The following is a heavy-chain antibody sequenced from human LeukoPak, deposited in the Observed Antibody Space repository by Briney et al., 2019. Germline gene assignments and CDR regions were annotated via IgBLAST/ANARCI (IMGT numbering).Heavy chain of an antibody. J-gene: IGHJ4*02. Sequence: PSETLSLTCTVSGGSISSYSWSWIRQPPGKGLEWIGYIYQSGSTYYNPSLKSRVTISVDRSKNQFSLKLSSVTAADTAVYYCARTKVGGFDYWGQGTLVTVSS. D-gene: IGHD1-26*01. CDR2: IYQSGST. CDR3: ARTKVGGFDY. V-gene: IGHV4-30-2*01. CDR1: GGSISSYS.